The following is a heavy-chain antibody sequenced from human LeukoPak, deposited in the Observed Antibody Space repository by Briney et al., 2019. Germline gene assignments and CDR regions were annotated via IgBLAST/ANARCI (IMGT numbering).Heavy chain of an antibody. V-gene: IGHV1-2*02. J-gene: IGHJ4*02. CDR1: GYTFTGYY. CDR2: INPNSGGT. D-gene: IGHD4-17*01. CDR3: ARQTGRTTAPFGY. Sequence: AAVKVSCKASGYTFTGYYMHWVRQAPGQGLEWMGWINPNSGGTNYAQKFQGRATMTRDTSISTAYMELSRLRSDDTAVYYCARQTGRTTAPFGYWGQGTLVTVSS.